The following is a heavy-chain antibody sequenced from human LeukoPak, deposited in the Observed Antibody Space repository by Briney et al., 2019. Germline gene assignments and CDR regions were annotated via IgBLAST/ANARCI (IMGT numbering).Heavy chain of an antibody. J-gene: IGHJ3*02. CDR1: GHTFTIYW. CDR2: VYPDNSKT. D-gene: IGHD1-26*01. CDR3: TRLSGGSALRNDAFHI. V-gene: IGHV5-51*01. Sequence: GESLKVSCMASGHTFTIYWIAWVRQMPDKGLEWMGIVYPDNSKTIYSPSFQGQVTISADKSTNTAYLQWSTLKASDTAIYYCTRLSGGSALRNDAFHIWGQGTMVTVSS.